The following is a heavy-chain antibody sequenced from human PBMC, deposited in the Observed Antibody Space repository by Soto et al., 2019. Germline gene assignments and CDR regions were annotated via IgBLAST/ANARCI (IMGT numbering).Heavy chain of an antibody. CDR3: APRNRSYDSSGYGY. CDR1: GYTLTELS. Sequence: ASVKVSCKVSGYTLTELSMHWVRQAPGKGLEWMGGFDPEDGETIYAQKFQGRVTMTEDTSTDTAYMELSSLRSEDTAVYYCAPRNRSYDSSGYGYWGQGTLVTVSS. CDR2: FDPEDGET. V-gene: IGHV1-24*01. D-gene: IGHD3-22*01. J-gene: IGHJ4*02.